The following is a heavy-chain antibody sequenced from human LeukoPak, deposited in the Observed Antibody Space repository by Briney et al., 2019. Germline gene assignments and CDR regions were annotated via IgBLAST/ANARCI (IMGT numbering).Heavy chain of an antibody. Sequence: GGSLRLSCAASGFTFSSYAMHWVRQAPGRGLEWVAVISYDGSNKYYADSVKGRFTISRDNSKNTLYLQMNSLRAEDTAVYYCARARETGYSGYDCDYWGQGTLVTVSS. J-gene: IGHJ4*02. D-gene: IGHD5-12*01. CDR2: ISYDGSNK. V-gene: IGHV3-30*04. CDR1: GFTFSSYA. CDR3: ARARETGYSGYDCDY.